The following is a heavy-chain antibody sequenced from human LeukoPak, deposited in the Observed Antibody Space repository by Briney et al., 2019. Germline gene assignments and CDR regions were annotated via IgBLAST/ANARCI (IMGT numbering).Heavy chain of an antibody. CDR3: AKGYSSSWYYFDY. Sequence: GGSRRLSCVASGFTSSSYAISWVRQAPGKGLEWVSAISGSGGSTYYADSVKGRFTISRDNSKNTVYLQMNSLRAEDTTVYYCAKGYSSSWYYFDYWGQGTLVTVSS. J-gene: IGHJ4*02. D-gene: IGHD6-13*01. CDR1: GFTSSSYA. V-gene: IGHV3-23*01. CDR2: ISGSGGST.